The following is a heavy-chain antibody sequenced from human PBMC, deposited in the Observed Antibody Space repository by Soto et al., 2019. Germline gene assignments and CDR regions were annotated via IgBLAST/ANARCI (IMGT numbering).Heavy chain of an antibody. Sequence: SETLSLTCTVSGGSISSYYCSWIRQPPGKGLEWIGYIYYSGSTNYNPSLKSRVTISVDTSKNQFSLKLSSVTAADTAVYYCARVYYDFWRGYVLWWFDPWGQETLVTVSS. V-gene: IGHV4-59*01. J-gene: IGHJ5*02. D-gene: IGHD3-3*01. CDR2: IYYSGST. CDR3: ARVYYDFWRGYVLWWFDP. CDR1: GGSISSYY.